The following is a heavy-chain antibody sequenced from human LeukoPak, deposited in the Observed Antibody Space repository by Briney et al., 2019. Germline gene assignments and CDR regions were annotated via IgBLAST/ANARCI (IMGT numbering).Heavy chain of an antibody. J-gene: IGHJ3*02. V-gene: IGHV3-23*01. Sequence: PGGSLRLSCAASGFTFSGYAMSWFRQAPGKGLEWVSAISSSGGSTYYADPVKVRFTISIDNSKNTQYLQMNSLRAEDTAVYYCAIRLVLDAFDIWGQGTMVTVSS. CDR1: GFTFSGYA. CDR3: AIRLVLDAFDI. CDR2: ISSSGGST. D-gene: IGHD6-19*01.